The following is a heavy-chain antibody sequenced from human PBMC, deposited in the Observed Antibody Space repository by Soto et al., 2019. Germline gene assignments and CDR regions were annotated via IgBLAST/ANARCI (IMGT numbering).Heavy chain of an antibody. J-gene: IGHJ6*02. D-gene: IGHD3-22*01. Sequence: SETLSLTCTVSGASISIGTDYWGWIRQPPGKGLEWIGNIHYSGSTKYNPSLKSRVTISVDTSKNQFSLRLSSVTAADTAVYYCARDRGYYDSSGYDYYYYYGMDVWGQGTTVTVSS. CDR1: GASISIGTDY. V-gene: IGHV4-39*02. CDR2: IHYSGST. CDR3: ARDRGYYDSSGYDYYYYYGMDV.